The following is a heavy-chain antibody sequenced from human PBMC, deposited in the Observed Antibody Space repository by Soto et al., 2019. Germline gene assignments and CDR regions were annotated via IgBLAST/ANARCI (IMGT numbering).Heavy chain of an antibody. V-gene: IGHV4-34*01. Sequence: SETLSLTCAVYGGSFSGYYWSWIRQPPGKGLEWIGEINHSGSTNYNPSLKSRVTISVDTSKNQFSLKLSSVTAADTAVYYCARGYQYYYGSGSYHSSGPSLDYWGQGTLVTVSS. CDR1: GGSFSGYY. J-gene: IGHJ4*02. CDR2: INHSGST. CDR3: ARGYQYYYGSGSYHSSGPSLDY. D-gene: IGHD3-10*01.